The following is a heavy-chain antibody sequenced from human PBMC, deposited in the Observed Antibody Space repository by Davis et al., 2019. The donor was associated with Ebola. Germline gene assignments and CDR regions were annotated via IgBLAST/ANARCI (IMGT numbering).Heavy chain of an antibody. CDR3: ARVSFLDAFDI. D-gene: IGHD2/OR15-2a*01. J-gene: IGHJ3*02. CDR1: GYTFTGYY. V-gene: IGHV1-69*06. Sequence: AASVKVSCKASGYTFTGYYMHWVRQAPGQGLEWMGGIIPIFGTANYAQKFQGRVTITADKSTSTAYMELSSLRSEDTAVYYCARVSFLDAFDIWGQGTMVTVSS. CDR2: IIPIFGTA.